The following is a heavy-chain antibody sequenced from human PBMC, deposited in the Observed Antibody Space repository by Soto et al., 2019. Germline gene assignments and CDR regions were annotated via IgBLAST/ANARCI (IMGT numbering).Heavy chain of an antibody. V-gene: IGHV1-18*01. Sequence: QVQLVQSGAEVKKPGASVKVSCKDSGYTFTNYGISWVRQTPGQGLAWMGWVTGYEGNANYVQRFQGRVTMTTDPSTNTAYMDLRRLSSDDTAVYYCARTTHEEPTFDYWGQGTLVTVSS. D-gene: IGHD1-26*01. CDR1: GYTFTNYG. J-gene: IGHJ4*02. CDR3: ARTTHEEPTFDY. CDR2: VTGYEGNA.